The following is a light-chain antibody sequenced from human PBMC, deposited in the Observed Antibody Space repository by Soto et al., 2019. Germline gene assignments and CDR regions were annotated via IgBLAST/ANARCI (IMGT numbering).Light chain of an antibody. V-gene: IGKV1-39*01. J-gene: IGKJ1*01. Sequence: DIQMTQSPSSLSASVGDRVTITCRESQSISSYLNWYQQKPGKAPKLLIYAASSLQSGVPSRFSGSGSGTDFTLTIRRLQPEDFATYYCQQSYSTPRTFGQGTKVEIK. CDR3: QQSYSTPRT. CDR1: QSISSY. CDR2: AAS.